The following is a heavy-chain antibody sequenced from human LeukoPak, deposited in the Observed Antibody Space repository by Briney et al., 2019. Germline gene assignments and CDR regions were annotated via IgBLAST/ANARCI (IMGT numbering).Heavy chain of an antibody. Sequence: ASVKVSCKASGYTFTGYYMHWVRQAPGQGLEWMGWINPNSGGTHYAQKFQGWVTMTRDTSISTAYMELSRLRSDDTAVYYCACGLGPRLNYYYGMDVWGQGTTVTVSS. CDR1: GYTFTGYY. CDR2: INPNSGGT. J-gene: IGHJ6*02. V-gene: IGHV1-2*04. D-gene: IGHD3-22*01. CDR3: ACGLGPRLNYYYGMDV.